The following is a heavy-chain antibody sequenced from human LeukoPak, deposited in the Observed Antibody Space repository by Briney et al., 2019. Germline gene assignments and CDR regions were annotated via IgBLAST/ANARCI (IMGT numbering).Heavy chain of an antibody. J-gene: IGHJ4*02. CDR3: AKPSGSGVDY. V-gene: IGHV3-30*02. CDR1: GFTFSSYD. CDR2: IRSDGYHT. Sequence: GGSLRLSCAASGFTFSSYDIHWVRQAPGKGLEWVAFIRSDGYHTYYTDSVKGRFIITRDNFKNTLYLQMNSLRLEDMAVYYCAKPSGSGVDYWGRGTRVTVSS. D-gene: IGHD1-26*01.